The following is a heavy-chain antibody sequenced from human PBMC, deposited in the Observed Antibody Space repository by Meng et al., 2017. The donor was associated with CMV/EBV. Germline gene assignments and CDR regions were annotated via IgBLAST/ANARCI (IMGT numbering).Heavy chain of an antibody. D-gene: IGHD4-23*01. V-gene: IGHV3-30*02. J-gene: IGHJ4*02. Sequence: LSLTCAASGFTFSSYGMHWVRQAPGKGLEWVAFIRYDGSNKYYADSVKGRFTISRDNSKNTLYLQMNSLRAEDTAVYYCAKAVASYWGQGTLVTVSS. CDR2: IRYDGSNK. CDR3: AKAVASY. CDR1: GFTFSSYG.